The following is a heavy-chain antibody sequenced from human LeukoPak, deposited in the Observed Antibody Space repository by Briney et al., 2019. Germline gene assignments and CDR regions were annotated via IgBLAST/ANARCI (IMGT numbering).Heavy chain of an antibody. CDR1: GGFISSYY. CDR2: IYYSGST. D-gene: IGHD3-3*01. J-gene: IGHJ3*02. Sequence: PSETLSLTCTVSGGFISSYYWSWIRQPPGKGLEWIGYIYYSGSTNYNPSLKSRVTISLDTSKNQFSLKLTSVTAADTAVYYCARGPISRGAFDIWGQGTMVTVSS. V-gene: IGHV4-59*01. CDR3: ARGPISRGAFDI.